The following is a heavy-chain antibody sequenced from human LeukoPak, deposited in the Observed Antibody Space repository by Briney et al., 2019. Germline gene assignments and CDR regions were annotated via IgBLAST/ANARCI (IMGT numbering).Heavy chain of an antibody. J-gene: IGHJ5*02. D-gene: IGHD2/OR15-2a*01. CDR3: AREESFDSNWFDP. CDR2: INPNSGGT. Sequence: ASVKVSCKASGYTFTSYYMHWVRQATGQGLEWMGWINPNSGGTNYAQKFQGRVTMTGDTSISTAYMELSRLRSDDTAVYYCAREESFDSNWFDPWGQGTLVTVSS. CDR1: GYTFTSYY. V-gene: IGHV1-2*02.